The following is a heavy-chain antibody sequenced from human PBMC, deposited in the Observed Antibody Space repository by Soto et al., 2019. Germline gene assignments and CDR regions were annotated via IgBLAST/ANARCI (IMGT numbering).Heavy chain of an antibody. CDR1: GFTFSSYG. CDR2: IWYDGSNK. D-gene: IGHD5-12*01. CDR3: ARGDGYNRQAGHDY. Sequence: QVQLVESGGGVVQPGRSLRLSCAASGFTFSSYGMHWVRQAPGKGLEWVAVIWYDGSNKYYADSVKGRFTISRDNSKNTLYLQMNSLRAEDTAVYYCARGDGYNRQAGHDYWGQGTLVTVSS. J-gene: IGHJ4*02. V-gene: IGHV3-33*01.